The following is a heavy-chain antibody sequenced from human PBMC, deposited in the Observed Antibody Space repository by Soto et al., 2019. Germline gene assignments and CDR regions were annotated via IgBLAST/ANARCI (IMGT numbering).Heavy chain of an antibody. CDR2: IKSKTDGGTT. D-gene: IGHD6-13*01. CDR3: TTDGPIAAAGYYYYGMDV. Sequence: GETLRLSCAASGFTFSNAWMNWVRQAPGKGLEWVGRIKSKTDGGTTDYAAPVKGRFTISRDDSKNTLYLQMNSLKTEDTAVYYCTTDGPIAAAGYYYYGMDVWGQGTTVTVSS. V-gene: IGHV3-15*07. CDR1: GFTFSNAW. J-gene: IGHJ6*02.